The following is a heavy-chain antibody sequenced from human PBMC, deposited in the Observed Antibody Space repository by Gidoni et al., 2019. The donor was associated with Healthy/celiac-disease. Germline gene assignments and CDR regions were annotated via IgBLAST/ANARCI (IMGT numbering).Heavy chain of an antibody. CDR1: GFTFGDYA. J-gene: IGHJ5*02. Sequence: EVQLVESGGGLVQPGRALRLSCTASGFTFGDYAMSWVRQAPGKGLEWVGFIRSKAYGGTTEYAASVKGRFTISRDDSKSIAYLQMNSLKTEDTAVYYCTRVAGSSGPGGWFDPWGQGTLVTVSS. CDR2: IRSKAYGGTT. CDR3: TRVAGSSGPGGWFDP. V-gene: IGHV3-49*04. D-gene: IGHD3-22*01.